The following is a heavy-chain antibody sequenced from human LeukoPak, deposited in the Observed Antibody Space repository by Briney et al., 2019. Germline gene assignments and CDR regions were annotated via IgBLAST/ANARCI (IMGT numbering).Heavy chain of an antibody. CDR1: GFTFSSYA. CDR3: AKDEIFGSSWTFDY. D-gene: IGHD6-13*01. J-gene: IGHJ4*02. Sequence: PGRSLRLSCAASGFTFSSYAMHWVRQAPGKGLEWVAFIRYDGTTKYYADSVKGRFTSSRDNSKNTLYLQMNSLRAEDTAVYYCAKDEIFGSSWTFDYWGQGTLVTVSS. CDR2: IRYDGTTK. V-gene: IGHV3-30*02.